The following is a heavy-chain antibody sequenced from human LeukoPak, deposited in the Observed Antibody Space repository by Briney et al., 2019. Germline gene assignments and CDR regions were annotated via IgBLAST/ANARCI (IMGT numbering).Heavy chain of an antibody. CDR1: GGSISNYN. Sequence: KTSETLSLTCTVSGGSISNYNWSWIRQPAGKGLEWIGRISTSGSPNYNPSLKSRVTLSVDTSKNQFSLKLTSVTAADTAVYYCARGSGWFFSNFYGMGIWGQGTTVTVSS. CDR2: ISTSGSP. D-gene: IGHD6-19*01. V-gene: IGHV4-4*07. CDR3: ARGSGWFFSNFYGMGI. J-gene: IGHJ6*02.